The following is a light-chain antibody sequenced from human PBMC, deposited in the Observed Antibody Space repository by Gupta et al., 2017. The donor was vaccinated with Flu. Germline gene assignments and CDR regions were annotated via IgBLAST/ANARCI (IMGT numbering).Light chain of an antibody. Sequence: VVMTQSPVSLPVTLGQPASISCRSSQSLVYSDGNTFLSWFHQRPGNSTRRLIETVSHRASGIPDRFSVSGSGTDCTREISRVEAEDVGLYYCMPGAHGQPYTCGQGTRLEIK. CDR3: MPGAHGQPYT. CDR1: QSLVYSDGNTF. J-gene: IGKJ2*01. V-gene: IGKV2-30*01. CDR2: TVS.